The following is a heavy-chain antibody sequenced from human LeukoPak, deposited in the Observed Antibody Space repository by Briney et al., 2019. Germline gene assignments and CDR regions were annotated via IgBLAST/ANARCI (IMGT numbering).Heavy chain of an antibody. D-gene: IGHD6-19*01. CDR3: AKDSSGWPTEYFDY. V-gene: IGHV3-30-3*01. CDR1: GFTFSSYA. J-gene: IGHJ4*02. CDR2: ISYDGSNK. Sequence: GGSLRLSCAASGFTFSSYAMHWVRQAPGKGLEWVAVISYDGSNKYYADSVKGRFTISRDNSKNTLYLQMNSLRAEDTAVYYCAKDSSGWPTEYFDYWGQGTLVTVSS.